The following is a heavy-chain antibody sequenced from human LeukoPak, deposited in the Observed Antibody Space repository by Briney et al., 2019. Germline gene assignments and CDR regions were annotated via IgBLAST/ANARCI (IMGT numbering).Heavy chain of an antibody. CDR2: INTDGSST. J-gene: IGHJ4*02. CDR1: GFTFSNYW. V-gene: IGHV3-74*01. Sequence: GGSLRLSCAASGFTFSNYWMHWVRQVPGKGLVWVSRINTDGSSTSYAESVKGRFTISRDNAKNTLYLQMNSLRAEDTAVYYCTITTGTTLGLMDYWGQGTLVTVSS. CDR3: TITTGTTLGLMDY. D-gene: IGHD1-1*01.